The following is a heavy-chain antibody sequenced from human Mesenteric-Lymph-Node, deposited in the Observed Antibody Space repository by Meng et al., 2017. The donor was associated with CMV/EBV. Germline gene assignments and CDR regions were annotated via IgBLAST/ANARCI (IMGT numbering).Heavy chain of an antibody. CDR3: ATRVRQQLVGQGYYYYGLDV. Sequence: SVKVSCKASGVTFSSYAISWVRQAPGQGLEWMGGIIPMLGAANYAQKFQGRVTITADKSTTTGYMELSRLSSEDTAVYYCATRVRQQLVGQGYYYYGLDVWGQGTTVTVSS. CDR1: GVTFSSYA. V-gene: IGHV1-69*10. D-gene: IGHD6-13*01. J-gene: IGHJ6*02. CDR2: IIPMLGAA.